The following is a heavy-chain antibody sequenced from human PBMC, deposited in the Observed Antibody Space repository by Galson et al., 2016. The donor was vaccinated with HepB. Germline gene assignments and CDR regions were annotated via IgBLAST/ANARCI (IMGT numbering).Heavy chain of an antibody. J-gene: IGHJ4*02. V-gene: IGHV3-15*01. D-gene: IGHD1-26*01. CDR1: GFSFSDAW. Sequence: SLRLSCAASGFSFSDAWMTWVRQTPGKGLEWVGRIKSKSDGGTSDYAAPVEGRFIISRDDSRDTLYLQLNSLRSEDTATYYCTTGVTKWGPAYGGQGAQVTVSP. CDR3: TTGVTKWGPAY. CDR2: IKSKSDGGTS.